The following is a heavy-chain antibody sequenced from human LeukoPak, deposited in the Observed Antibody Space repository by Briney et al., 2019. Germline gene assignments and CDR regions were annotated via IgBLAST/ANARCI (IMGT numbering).Heavy chain of an antibody. V-gene: IGHV3-30*04. J-gene: IGHJ4*02. D-gene: IGHD1-26*01. Sequence: PGRSLRLSCAASGFTFSSYAMHWVRQAPGKGLEWVAVISYDGSNKYYADSVKGRFTISRDNSKNTLYLQMNSLRAEDTAVYYCAREDRGSYYFDYWGQGTLVTVSS. CDR1: GFTFSSYA. CDR2: ISYDGSNK. CDR3: AREDRGSYYFDY.